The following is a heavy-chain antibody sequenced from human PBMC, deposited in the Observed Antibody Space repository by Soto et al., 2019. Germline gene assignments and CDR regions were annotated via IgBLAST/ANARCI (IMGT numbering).Heavy chain of an antibody. V-gene: IGHV5-51*01. J-gene: IGHJ4*02. D-gene: IGHD3-9*01. Sequence: GESLKISCKGSGYSFTSYWIGWVRQMPGKGLEWMGIIYPGDSDTRYSPSFQGQVTISADKSISTAYLQWSSLKASDTAMYYCARRYYDILTGYSFDYWGQGTLVTVSS. CDR3: ARRYYDILTGYSFDY. CDR2: IYPGDSDT. CDR1: GYSFTSYW.